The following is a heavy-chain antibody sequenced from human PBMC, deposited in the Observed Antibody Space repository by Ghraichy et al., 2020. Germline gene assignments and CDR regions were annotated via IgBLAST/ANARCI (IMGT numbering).Heavy chain of an antibody. CDR1: GGSISNYY. J-gene: IGHJ5*02. D-gene: IGHD3-22*01. Sequence: SETLSLTCTVSGGSISNYYWSWIRQSPGRGLEWIGYIHYSGTTNYNPSLKSRVTISVDTSRNRFSLSLTSVTAADTAVYYCAKGYYDSSGYSNCFDPWGQGTLVTVSS. CDR2: IHYSGTT. CDR3: AKGYYDSSGYSNCFDP. V-gene: IGHV4-59*01.